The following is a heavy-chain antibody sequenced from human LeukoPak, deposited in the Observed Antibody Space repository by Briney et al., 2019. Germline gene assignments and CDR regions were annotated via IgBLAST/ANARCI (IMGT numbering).Heavy chain of an antibody. CDR2: IYNSGNT. CDR3: ARYRAFDI. J-gene: IGHJ3*02. Sequence: PSETLSLTCTVSGGSISGYYWSWIRPPPGEGLEWIGYIYNSGNTNYNPSLKSRVTISVDTSKNQFSLKLTSVTAADTAVYYCARYRAFDIWGRGTLVTVSS. CDR1: GGSISGYY. V-gene: IGHV4-59*01.